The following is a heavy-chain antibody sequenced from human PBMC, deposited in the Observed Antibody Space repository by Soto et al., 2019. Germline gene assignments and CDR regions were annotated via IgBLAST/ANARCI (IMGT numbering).Heavy chain of an antibody. CDR3: AKDAEDLYDYFDY. CDR1: GFTFSSFA. Sequence: GGSLRLSCAASGFTFSSFAMSWVRQAPGKGLEWVSAIGSRGDSTYYADSVKGRFTISRDNSKNTLYLQMNSLRAEDTAVYYCAKDAEDLYDYFDYWGQGTLVTVSS. CDR2: IGSRGDST. J-gene: IGHJ4*02. D-gene: IGHD2-2*02. V-gene: IGHV3-23*01.